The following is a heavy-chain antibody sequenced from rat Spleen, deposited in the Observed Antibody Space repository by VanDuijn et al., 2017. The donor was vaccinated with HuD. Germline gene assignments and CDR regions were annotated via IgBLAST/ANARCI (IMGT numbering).Heavy chain of an antibody. D-gene: IGHD4-3*01. CDR2: MWSDGDT. Sequence: QVQLKESGPGLVQPSQTLSLTCTVSGFSLTSYHVHWVRQPPGKGLEWMGVMWSDGDTSYNSALKSRLSISRDTSKSQVFLKMYSLQPEDTGTYYCARHLREASGVMDVWGQGASVTVSS. V-gene: IGHV2-32*01. CDR3: ARHLREASGVMDV. CDR1: GFSLTSYH. J-gene: IGHJ4*01.